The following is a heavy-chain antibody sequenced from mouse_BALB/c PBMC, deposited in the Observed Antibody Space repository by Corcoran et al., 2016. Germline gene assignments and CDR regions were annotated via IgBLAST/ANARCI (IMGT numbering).Heavy chain of an antibody. Sequence: EVQLQQSGAELVKPGASVKLSCTASGFNIKDTYMHWVKQRPEKGLEWIGRIDPANGNTKYDPKFQGKATITADTSSNTAYRQLSSLTYEDTAVYYCAGNDGYYVGAMDYWGQGTSVTVSS. CDR3: AGNDGYYVGAMDY. D-gene: IGHD2-3*01. CDR1: GFNIKDTY. V-gene: IGHV14-3*02. J-gene: IGHJ4*01. CDR2: IDPANGNT.